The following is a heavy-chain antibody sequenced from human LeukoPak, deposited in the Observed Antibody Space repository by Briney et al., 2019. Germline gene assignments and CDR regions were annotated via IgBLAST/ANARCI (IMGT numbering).Heavy chain of an antibody. J-gene: IGHJ4*02. D-gene: IGHD7-27*01. Sequence: GGSLRLSCAASGFTFSSYAMHWVRQAPGKGLEWVAVISYDGSNKYYADSVKGRFTISRDNSKNTVSLQMNSLRAEDTAVYYCTGDGWHGLFTYWGQGTLVTVSS. CDR2: ISYDGSNK. V-gene: IGHV3-30*04. CDR1: GFTFSSYA. CDR3: TGDGWHGLFTY.